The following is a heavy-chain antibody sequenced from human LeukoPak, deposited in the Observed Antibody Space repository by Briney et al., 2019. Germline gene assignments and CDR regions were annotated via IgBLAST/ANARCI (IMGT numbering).Heavy chain of an antibody. Sequence: SGTLSLTCTVSGDSISSYYWSWIRRPPGKGLEWIGNIHYTGSTNYNPSLKSRVIISVDTSKNQISLKLSSVTAADTAVYYCASTPDYYGSGSYSNFDYWGQGTLVTVSS. CDR1: GDSISSYY. CDR2: IHYTGST. V-gene: IGHV4-59*08. D-gene: IGHD3-10*01. CDR3: ASTPDYYGSGSYSNFDY. J-gene: IGHJ4*02.